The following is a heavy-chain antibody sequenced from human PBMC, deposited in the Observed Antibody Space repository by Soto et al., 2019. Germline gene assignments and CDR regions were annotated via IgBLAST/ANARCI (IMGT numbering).Heavy chain of an antibody. D-gene: IGHD3-16*01. V-gene: IGHV4-30-4*01. CDR1: GGSISSGDYY. CDR3: ARQGNNYDYVWAKREFDY. Sequence: PSETLSLTCTVSGGSISSGDYYWSWIRQPPGKGLEWIGYIYYSGSTYYNPSLKSRVTISVDTSKNQFSLKLSSVTAADTAVYYCARQGNNYDYVWAKREFDYWGQGTLVTVSS. J-gene: IGHJ4*02. CDR2: IYYSGST.